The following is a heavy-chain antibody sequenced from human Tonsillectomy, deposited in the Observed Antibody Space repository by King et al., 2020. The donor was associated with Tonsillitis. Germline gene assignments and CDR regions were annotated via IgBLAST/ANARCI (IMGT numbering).Heavy chain of an antibody. CDR2: ISGSGSAT. Sequence: VQPVEYGGDLVKPGGSLRLSCAASGFTFSDYYMTWIRQAPGKGLEWLLYISGSGSATYYADSVRGRFTISRDNSKNSLYLQMNSLRAEDTAVYYCARDEGVTIDYWGQGTLVTVSS. CDR3: ARDEGVTIDY. V-gene: IGHV3-11*01. CDR1: GFTFSDYY. J-gene: IGHJ4*02. D-gene: IGHD1-26*01.